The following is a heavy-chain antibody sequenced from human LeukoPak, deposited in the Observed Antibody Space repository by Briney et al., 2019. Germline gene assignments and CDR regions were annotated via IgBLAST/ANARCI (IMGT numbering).Heavy chain of an antibody. Sequence: GGSLRLSCAASGFTVSNNYMTWVRQAPGKGLEWVSVIYSGGSTYYADSVKGRFTISRDNSKNTLYLQMNSLRVEDTAVYYCARTAPIDYWGQGTLVTVSS. J-gene: IGHJ4*02. D-gene: IGHD2-21*02. V-gene: IGHV3-66*01. CDR2: IYSGGST. CDR3: ARTAPIDY. CDR1: GFTVSNNY.